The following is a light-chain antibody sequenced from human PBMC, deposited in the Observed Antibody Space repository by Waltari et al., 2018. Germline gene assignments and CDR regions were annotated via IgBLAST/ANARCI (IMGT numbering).Light chain of an antibody. J-gene: IGLJ2*01. CDR3: AAWDDSLSGVV. V-gene: IGLV1-44*01. Sequence: QSVLTQPPSASGTPGQRVTISCSGRSSNIGGTTVAWYQQVPGAAPKLLIYIDNERPSGVPDRFSGSKSGTSASLAISGLQSEDEALYYCAAWDDSLSGVVFGGGTKLTVL. CDR1: SSNIGGTT. CDR2: IDN.